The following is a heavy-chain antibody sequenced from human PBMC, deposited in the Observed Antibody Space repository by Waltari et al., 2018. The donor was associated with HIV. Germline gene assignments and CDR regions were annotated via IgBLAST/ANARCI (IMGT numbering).Heavy chain of an antibody. D-gene: IGHD3-22*01. V-gene: IGHV1-24*01. J-gene: IGHJ4*02. CDR3: AITITMIVGGGGYYFDY. Sequence: QVQLVQSGAEVKKPGASVKVSCKVSGYPLTELSLPWVRQAPGKGLAWMGGFDPEDGETINAQKFQGRATMTEDTSTDTAYMGLGSLRSEDTAVYYWAITITMIVGGGGYYFDYWGQGTLVTVSS. CDR2: FDPEDGET. CDR1: GYPLTELS.